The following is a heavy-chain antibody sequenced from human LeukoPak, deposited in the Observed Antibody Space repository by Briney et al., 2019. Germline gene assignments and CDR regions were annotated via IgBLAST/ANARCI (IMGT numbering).Heavy chain of an antibody. J-gene: IGHJ3*02. Sequence: SETLSLTCTVSGGSISSYYWSWIRQPPGKGLEWIGYIYYSGNTYYNPSLKSRVTISVDTSKNQFSLKLSSLTAADTAVYYCARGNGDHDAFDIWGQGTMVTVSS. V-gene: IGHV4-59*12. D-gene: IGHD7-27*01. CDR3: ARGNGDHDAFDI. CDR2: IYYSGNT. CDR1: GGSISSYY.